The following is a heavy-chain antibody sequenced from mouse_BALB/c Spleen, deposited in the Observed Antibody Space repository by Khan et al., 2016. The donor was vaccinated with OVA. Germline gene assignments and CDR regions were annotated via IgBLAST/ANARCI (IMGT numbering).Heavy chain of an antibody. CDR1: GYSFTVYY. Sequence: VRLQQSGPDLVKPGASVKISCKASGYSFTVYYMTWVKQSHGKSPEWIGRVNPNNGDTNYNQNFKGKAILTVDKSSNTAYMELRSLTSEDSAVFYCARGYEFFPYWGKGTLVTVSA. CDR3: ARGYEFFPY. V-gene: IGHV1-26*01. J-gene: IGHJ3*01. D-gene: IGHD2-12*01. CDR2: VNPNNGDT.